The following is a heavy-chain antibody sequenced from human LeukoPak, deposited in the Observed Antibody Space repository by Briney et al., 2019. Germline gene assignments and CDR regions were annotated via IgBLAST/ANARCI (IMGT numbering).Heavy chain of an antibody. CDR1: GYTFTVYY. D-gene: IGHD1-26*01. V-gene: IGHV1-2*02. CDR2: INPNSGGT. CDR3: ARRSFDYFDY. Sequence: ASVKVSCKASGYTFTVYYMHWVRQAPGQGRECMGWINPNSGGTNYAQKFQGSVTMTRDTSISTAYMELSRLRSDDTAVYYCARRSFDYFDYWGQGTLVTVSS. J-gene: IGHJ4*02.